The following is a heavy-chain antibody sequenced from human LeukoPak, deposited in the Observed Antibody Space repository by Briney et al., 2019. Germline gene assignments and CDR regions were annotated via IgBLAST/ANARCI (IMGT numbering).Heavy chain of an antibody. CDR2: IYPGDSDI. D-gene: IGHD2-2*01. V-gene: IGHV5-51*01. J-gene: IGHJ4*02. Sequence: GESLKISCKGSGYSFTSYWIAWSRQMPGKGLEWMGGIYPGDSDITYSPSFQCQVTIAADKSVSTAYLHWSRLQASDTAIYYCARHLSSISSCPNYWGQGTLVTVSS. CDR1: GYSFTSYW. CDR3: ARHLSSISSCPNY.